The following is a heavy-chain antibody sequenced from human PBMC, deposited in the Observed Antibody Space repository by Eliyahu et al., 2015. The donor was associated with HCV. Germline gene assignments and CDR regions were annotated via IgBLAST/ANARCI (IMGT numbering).Heavy chain of an antibody. J-gene: IGHJ2*01. CDR1: GFTFRTPT. CDR3: ARSGSTDSFHYWYFDL. D-gene: IGHD4-11*01. V-gene: IGHV3-21*01. CDR2: ISGSGTSI. Sequence: EVQLVESGGGLVKPGGSLRLXCAASGFTFRTPTMNWVRQAPGRGLEWVSFISGSGTSIYYADSVKGRFTVSRDNAKGSLYLQMDSLTAGDTAVYYCARSGSTDSFHYWYFDLWGRGTRVTVSS.